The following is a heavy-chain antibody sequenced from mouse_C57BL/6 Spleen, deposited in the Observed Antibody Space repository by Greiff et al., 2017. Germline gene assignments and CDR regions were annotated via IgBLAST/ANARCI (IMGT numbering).Heavy chain of an antibody. CDR2: INPNYGTT. D-gene: IGHD2-12*01. V-gene: IGHV1-39*01. Sequence: VHVKQSGPELVKPGASVKISCKASGYSFTDYNMNWVKQSNGKSLEWIGVINPNYGTTSYNQKFKGKATLTVDQSSSTAYMQLNSLTSEDSAVYYCARIYYRGPNAMDYWGQGTSVTVSS. J-gene: IGHJ4*01. CDR3: ARIYYRGPNAMDY. CDR1: GYSFTDYN.